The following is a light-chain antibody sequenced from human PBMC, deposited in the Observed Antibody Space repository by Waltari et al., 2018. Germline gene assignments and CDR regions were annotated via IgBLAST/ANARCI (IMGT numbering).Light chain of an antibody. J-gene: IGKJ1*01. CDR1: QGISSY. CDR3: QKYNTAPWT. CDR2: AAS. V-gene: IGKV1-27*01. Sequence: DIQLTQSPSFLSASVGDSVTITCRASQGISSYLAWYKQKPGRVPRVLIYAASTLQSGVPSRFSGSGSGTEFTLVISSLQPEDVATYYCQKYNTAPWTFGQGTKVEI.